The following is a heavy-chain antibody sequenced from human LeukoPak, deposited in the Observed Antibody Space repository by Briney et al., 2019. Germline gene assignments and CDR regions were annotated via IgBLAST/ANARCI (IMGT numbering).Heavy chain of an antibody. CDR1: GGSFSGYY. J-gene: IGHJ4*02. CDR2: INHSGST. V-gene: IGHV4-34*01. Sequence: SETLSLTCAVYGGSFSGYYWSWIRQPPGKGLEWIGEINHSGSTKYNPSLKSRVTISEDTSKHQFSLKLSSVTAEDTAVYYCARGQYSSSPVFDFWGQGTLVTVSS. CDR3: ARGQYSSSPVFDF. D-gene: IGHD6-6*01.